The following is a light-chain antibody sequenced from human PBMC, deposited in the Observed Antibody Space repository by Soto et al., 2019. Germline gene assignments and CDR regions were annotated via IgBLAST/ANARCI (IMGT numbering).Light chain of an antibody. Sequence: QSALPQPASVSGSPGQSITFSCTGTSSDIGGYNYVSWYQQHPGKAPKLMIYEVSNRPSGVSDRFSGSKSGNTASLTISGLQAEDEADYYCTSYTSSTTNYVVGTGTKLTVL. V-gene: IGLV2-14*01. CDR2: EVS. J-gene: IGLJ1*01. CDR1: SSDIGGYNY. CDR3: TSYTSSTTNYV.